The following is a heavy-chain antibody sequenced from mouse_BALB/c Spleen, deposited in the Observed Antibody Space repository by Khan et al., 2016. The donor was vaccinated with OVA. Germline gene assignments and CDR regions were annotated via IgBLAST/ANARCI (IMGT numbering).Heavy chain of an antibody. V-gene: IGHV1-76*01. D-gene: IGHD3-2*02. Sequence: QVQLKQSGAELVRPGASVKLSCKTSGYTFTSYWIHWVKQRPGQGLEWIAWIYPGTDNSYYNEKFKDKATLTADKSSSTAYIQLSSLKSEDSDVYYCAREEALYRFDHWGQGTTLTVSS. CDR3: AREEALYRFDH. J-gene: IGHJ2*01. CDR1: GYTFTSYW. CDR2: IYPGTDNS.